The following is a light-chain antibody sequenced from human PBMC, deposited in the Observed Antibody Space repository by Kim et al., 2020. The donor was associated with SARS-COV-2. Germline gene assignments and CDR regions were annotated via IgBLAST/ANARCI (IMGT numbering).Light chain of an antibody. V-gene: IGLV1-47*01. CDR3: AAWDDSLSAHV. CDR1: SSNSGSNY. Sequence: GQRVTISCSGSSSNSGSNYVYWYQQLPGTAPKLLIYRNNQRPSGVPDRFSGSKSGTSASLAISGLRSEDEADYYCAAWDDSLSAHVFGTGTKVTVL. CDR2: RNN. J-gene: IGLJ1*01.